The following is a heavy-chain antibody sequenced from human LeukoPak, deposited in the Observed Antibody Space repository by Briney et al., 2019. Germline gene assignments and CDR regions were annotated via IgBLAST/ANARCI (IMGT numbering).Heavy chain of an antibody. D-gene: IGHD3-10*01. Sequence: KPGGSLRLSCAASGFTFSSYGMSWVRQAPGKGLEWVSFISTSSSYIHNADSVKGRFTISRDNAENSLYLQMNSLRAEDTAVYYCARVVPRLLWFGELQTGYYMDVWGKGTTVTVSS. CDR2: ISTSSSYI. V-gene: IGHV3-21*01. J-gene: IGHJ6*03. CDR3: ARVVPRLLWFGELQTGYYMDV. CDR1: GFTFSSYG.